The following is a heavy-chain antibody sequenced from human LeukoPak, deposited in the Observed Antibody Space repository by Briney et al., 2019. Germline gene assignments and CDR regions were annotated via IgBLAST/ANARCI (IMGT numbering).Heavy chain of an antibody. J-gene: IGHJ6*04. CDR1: GYTFTDHY. CDR2: VDPEDGET. Sequence: GASVKVSCKASGYTFTDHYIHWVQQAPGKGPEWMGRVDPEDGETVYAEKFQGRIAITADTSTDTAYMELTSVRVEDTAVYYCLIDRIDRAFDVWGKGTSVSISS. CDR3: LIDRIDRAFDV. V-gene: IGHV1-69-2*01.